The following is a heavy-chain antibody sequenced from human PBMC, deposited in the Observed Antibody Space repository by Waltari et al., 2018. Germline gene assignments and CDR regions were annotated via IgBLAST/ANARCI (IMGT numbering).Heavy chain of an antibody. V-gene: IGHV1-69*01. D-gene: IGHD2-21*02. J-gene: IGHJ4*02. CDR3: ASSNGHPLAYCGGDCYSGGAGY. Sequence: QVQLVQSGAEVKKPGSSVKVSCKASGGTFSSYAISWVRQAPGQGLEWRGGIIPIFGTANYAQKFQGRVTITADESTSTAYMELSSLRSEDTAVYYCASSNGHPLAYCGGDCYSGGAGYWGQGTLVTVSS. CDR1: GGTFSSYA. CDR2: IIPIFGTA.